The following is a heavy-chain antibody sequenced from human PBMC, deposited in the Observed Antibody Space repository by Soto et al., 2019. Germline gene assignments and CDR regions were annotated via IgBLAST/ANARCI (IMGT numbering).Heavy chain of an antibody. CDR3: ARYYDFWSGYYPYYYYGMDV. CDR1: GFTLSSYS. Sequence: GXSLRLSCAASGFTLSSYSLNWFRQAPGKGLEWVSYISSRSSTIYYADSVKGRFTISRDNAKNSLYLQMNSLRDEDTAVYYCARYYDFWSGYYPYYYYGMDVWGQGTTVTVSS. J-gene: IGHJ6*02. CDR2: ISSRSSTI. V-gene: IGHV3-48*02. D-gene: IGHD3-3*01.